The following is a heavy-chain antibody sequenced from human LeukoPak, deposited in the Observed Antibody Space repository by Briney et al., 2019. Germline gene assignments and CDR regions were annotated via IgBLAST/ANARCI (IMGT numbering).Heavy chain of an antibody. CDR1: GGSISSYY. CDR3: ARANSGYGPRY. CDR2: IYYSGST. Sequence: SETLSLTCTVSGGSISSYYWSWFRQPPGKGLEWIGYIYYSGSTNYNPSLKSRVTISVDTSKNQFSLKLSSVTAADTAVYYCARANSGYGPRYWGQGTLVTVSS. D-gene: IGHD5-12*01. V-gene: IGHV4-59*01. J-gene: IGHJ4*02.